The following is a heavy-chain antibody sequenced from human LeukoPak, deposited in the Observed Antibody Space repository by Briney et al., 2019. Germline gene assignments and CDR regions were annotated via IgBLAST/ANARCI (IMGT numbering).Heavy chain of an antibody. J-gene: IGHJ5*02. V-gene: IGHV1-69*04. CDR3: ARGTNSSGYYSWFDP. CDR1: GGTFSSYA. D-gene: IGHD3-22*01. CDR2: IIPILGIA. Sequence: SVTVSCKASGGTFSSYAISWVRQAPGQGLEWMGRIIPILGIANYAQKFQGRVTITADKSTSTAYMELSSLRSEDTAVYYCARGTNSSGYYSWFDPWGQGTLVTVSS.